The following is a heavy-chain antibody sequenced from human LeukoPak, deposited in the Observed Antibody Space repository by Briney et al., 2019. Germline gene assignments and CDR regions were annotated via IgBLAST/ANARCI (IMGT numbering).Heavy chain of an antibody. V-gene: IGHV3-74*01. D-gene: IGHD3-10*01. CDR1: GFTFSSYW. CDR2: INSDGSST. CDR3: ARDRALAGSYNWFDP. Sequence: GGSLRLSCAASGFTFSSYWTHWVRQAPGKGLVWVSRINSDGSSTSYADSVKGRFTISRDNAKNTLYLQMNSLRAEDTAVYYCARDRALAGSYNWFDPWGQGTLVTVSS. J-gene: IGHJ5*02.